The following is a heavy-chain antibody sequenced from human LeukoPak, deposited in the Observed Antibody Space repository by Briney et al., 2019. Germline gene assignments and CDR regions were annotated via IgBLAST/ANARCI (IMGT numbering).Heavy chain of an antibody. Sequence: GGSLRLSCAASGFTFSSYAMHWVRQAPGKGLEWVAVISYDGSNKYYADSVKGRFTISRDNSKNTLYLQMNSLRAEDTAVYYCARGRGGSVVGATVYWGQGTLVTVSS. J-gene: IGHJ4*02. CDR3: ARGRGGSVVGATVY. D-gene: IGHD1-26*01. V-gene: IGHV3-30-3*01. CDR2: ISYDGSNK. CDR1: GFTFSSYA.